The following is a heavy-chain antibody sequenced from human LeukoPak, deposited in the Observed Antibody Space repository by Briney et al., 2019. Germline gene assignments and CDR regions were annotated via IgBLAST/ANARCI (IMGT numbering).Heavy chain of an antibody. Sequence: ASVKVSCKVPGYTLTELSMHWVRQAPGKGLEWMGGFDPEDGETIYAQKFQGRVTMTEDTSTDTAYMELSSLRSEDTAVYYCATGYTSPGIAAAGGAFDIWGQGTMVTVSS. J-gene: IGHJ3*02. D-gene: IGHD6-13*01. CDR1: GYTLTELS. V-gene: IGHV1-24*01. CDR3: ATGYTSPGIAAAGGAFDI. CDR2: FDPEDGET.